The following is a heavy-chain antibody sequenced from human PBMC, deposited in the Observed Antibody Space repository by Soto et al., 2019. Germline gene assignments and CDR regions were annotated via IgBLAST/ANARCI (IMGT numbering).Heavy chain of an antibody. CDR1: GFTFSNAW. CDR3: TTAVVDPFSSSSRVPIDY. CDR2: IKSKTDGGTT. Sequence: PGGSLRLSCAASGFTFSNAWMSWVRQAPGKGLEWVGRIKSKTDGGTTDYAAPVKGRFTVSRDDSKNTLYLQMNSLKTEDTAVYYCTTAVVDPFSSSSRVPIDYWGQGTLVTVSS. J-gene: IGHJ4*02. D-gene: IGHD6-6*01. V-gene: IGHV3-15*01.